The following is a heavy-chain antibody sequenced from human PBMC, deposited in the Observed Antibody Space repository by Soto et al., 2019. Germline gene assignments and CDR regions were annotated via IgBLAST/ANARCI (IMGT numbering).Heavy chain of an antibody. V-gene: IGHV4-30-2*01. CDR1: GDSISNGGYS. CDR2: IYHSGGT. J-gene: IGHJ4*02. CDR3: ARDSRSSYYLEF. D-gene: IGHD3-22*01. Sequence: QLQLQESGSGLVKPSQTLSLTCAVSGDSISNGGYSWNWIRQPPGKGLEWIGYIYHSGGTDYNPSLKSRVTITVDSSNNQFSLKLSSVTAADTAVYYCARDSRSSYYLEFWGQGTLVTVSS.